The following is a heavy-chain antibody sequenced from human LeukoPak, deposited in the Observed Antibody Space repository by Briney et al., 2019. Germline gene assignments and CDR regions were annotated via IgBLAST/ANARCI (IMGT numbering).Heavy chain of an antibody. CDR2: IYYSGST. Sequence: SETLSLTCTVSGGSISSSSYYWGWIRQPPGKGLEWIGSIYYSGSTYYNPSLKSRVTISVDTSKNQFSLKLSSVTAADTAVYYCARGIQLRDYYYYYMDVWGKGTTVTISS. V-gene: IGHV4-39*01. D-gene: IGHD5-18*01. J-gene: IGHJ6*03. CDR3: ARGIQLRDYYYYYMDV. CDR1: GGSISSSSYY.